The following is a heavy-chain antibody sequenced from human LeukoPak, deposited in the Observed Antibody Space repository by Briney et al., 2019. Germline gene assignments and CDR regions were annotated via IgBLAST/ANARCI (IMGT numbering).Heavy chain of an antibody. V-gene: IGHV1-18*01. CDR2: ISAYNGNT. Sequence: ASVKVSCKASGYTFTSYGISWVRQAPGQGLEWMGWISAYNGNTNYAQKLQGRVTMTTDTSTSTAYMELRSLRSDDTAVYYCAREGSDCSGGSCYSVYYFDYWGQGSLVTVSS. CDR3: AREGSDCSGGSCYSVYYFDY. J-gene: IGHJ4*02. D-gene: IGHD2-15*01. CDR1: GYTFTSYG.